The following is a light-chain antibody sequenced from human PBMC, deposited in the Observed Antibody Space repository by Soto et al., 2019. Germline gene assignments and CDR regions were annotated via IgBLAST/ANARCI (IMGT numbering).Light chain of an antibody. J-gene: IGKJ1*01. Sequence: ELVLTQSPGTLSLSPGDRATLSCRASQSVSRSYLGWYQQKTGQAPRLLMYGASIRAAGVPDRFSGSGSGTEFTLTISRLEPEDFTVYYCHHYETFGQGTKVDIK. CDR1: QSVSRSY. CDR3: HHYET. V-gene: IGKV3-20*01. CDR2: GAS.